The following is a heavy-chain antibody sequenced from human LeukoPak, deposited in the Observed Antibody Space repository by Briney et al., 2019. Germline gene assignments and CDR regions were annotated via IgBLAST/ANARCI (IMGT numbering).Heavy chain of an antibody. Sequence: SETRSLTCTVSGGSISSYYWGWIRQPPGKGLEWIGYIYYSGSTNYNPSLKSRVTISVDTSKNQFSLKLSSVTAADTAVYYCARVSAGAQVVDYWGQGTLVTVSS. D-gene: IGHD6-13*01. J-gene: IGHJ4*02. CDR3: ARVSAGAQVVDY. CDR2: IYYSGST. CDR1: GGSISSYY. V-gene: IGHV4-59*01.